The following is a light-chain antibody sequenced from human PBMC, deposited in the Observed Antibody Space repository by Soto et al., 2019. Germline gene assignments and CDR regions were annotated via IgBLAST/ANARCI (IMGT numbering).Light chain of an antibody. J-gene: IGKJ1*01. Sequence: DSVMTQSPDSLAVSLGXXXTXXXXSXXXVLYNSNNKNYLAWYQQKPGQPPKLLIYWASTRESGVPDRFSGSGSGTDFTLTISSLQAEDVAVYYCQQYYSTPWTFGQGTKVDIK. CDR3: QQYYSTPWT. V-gene: IGKV4-1*01. CDR1: XXVLYNSNNKNY. CDR2: WAS.